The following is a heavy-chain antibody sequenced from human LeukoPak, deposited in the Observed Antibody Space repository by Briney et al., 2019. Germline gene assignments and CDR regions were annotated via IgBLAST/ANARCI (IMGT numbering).Heavy chain of an antibody. CDR3: ARSPYSSGWSGVDY. CDR2: INHSGST. V-gene: IGHV4-34*01. CDR1: GVSLSDYY. J-gene: IGHJ4*02. Sequence: PSETLSLTCSVYGVSLSDYYWSWIRQPPGKGLEWIGEINHSGSTNYNPSLKSRVTISVDTSKNQFSLKLSSVTAADTAVYYCARSPYSSGWSGVDYWGQGTLVTVSS. D-gene: IGHD6-19*01.